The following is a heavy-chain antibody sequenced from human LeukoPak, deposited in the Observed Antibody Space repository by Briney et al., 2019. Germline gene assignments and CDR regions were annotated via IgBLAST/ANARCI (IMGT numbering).Heavy chain of an antibody. CDR1: GASISSYY. D-gene: IGHD6-19*01. V-gene: IGHV4-59*01. CDR2: IYYSGST. J-gene: IGHJ6*03. CDR3: ASSSGWYKSHHYMDV. Sequence: SETLSLTCTVSGASISSYYWSWIRQPPGKGLEWIGYIYYSGSTNYNPSLKSRVTISVDTSKNQFSLKLSSVTAADTAVYYCASSSGWYKSHHYMDVWGKGTTVTISS.